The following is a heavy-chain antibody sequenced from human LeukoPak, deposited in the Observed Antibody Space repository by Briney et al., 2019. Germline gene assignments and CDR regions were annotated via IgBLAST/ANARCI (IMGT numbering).Heavy chain of an antibody. CDR3: AREQWPGNYYGMDV. Sequence: SETLSLTCTVSGGSIRSYYWSWIRQPPGKGLECIGYIYYSGSTNYNPSLKSPVTISVDTSKNQFPLELSSVTAADTAVYYCAREQWPGNYYGMDVWGQGTTVTVSS. CDR1: GGSIRSYY. J-gene: IGHJ6*02. V-gene: IGHV4-59*01. CDR2: IYYSGST. D-gene: IGHD6-19*01.